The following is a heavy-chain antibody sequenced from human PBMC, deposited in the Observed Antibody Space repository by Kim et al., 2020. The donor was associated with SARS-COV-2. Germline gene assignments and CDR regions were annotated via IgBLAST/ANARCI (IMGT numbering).Heavy chain of an antibody. CDR1: GFTFSSYS. CDR2: ISSSSSYI. Sequence: GGSLRLSCAASGFTFSSYSMNWVRQAPGKGLEWVSSISSSSSYIYYADSVKGRFTISRDNAKNSLYLQMNSLRAEDTAVYYCARVLTGFLSNWFDPWGQGTLVTVSS. V-gene: IGHV3-21*01. J-gene: IGHJ5*02. CDR3: ARVLTGFLSNWFDP. D-gene: IGHD3-9*01.